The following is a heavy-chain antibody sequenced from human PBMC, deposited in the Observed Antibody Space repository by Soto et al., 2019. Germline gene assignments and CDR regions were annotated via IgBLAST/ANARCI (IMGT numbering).Heavy chain of an antibody. CDR1: GYTFTSYA. Sequence: ASVKVSCKASGYTFTSYAMHWVRQAPGQRLEWMGWINAGNGNTKYSQKFQGRVTITRDTSASTAYMELSSMRSEDTAVYYCASEGIAVAGTVYYYYGMDVWGQGTTVTVSS. CDR2: INAGNGNT. CDR3: ASEGIAVAGTVYYYYGMDV. D-gene: IGHD6-19*01. V-gene: IGHV1-3*01. J-gene: IGHJ6*02.